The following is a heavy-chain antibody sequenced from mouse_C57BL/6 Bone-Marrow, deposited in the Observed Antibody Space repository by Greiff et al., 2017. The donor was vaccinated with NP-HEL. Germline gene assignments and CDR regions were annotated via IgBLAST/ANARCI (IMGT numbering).Heavy chain of an antibody. CDR1: GFNIKDDY. V-gene: IGHV14-4*01. CDR3: TNNDGYYFDY. J-gene: IGHJ2*01. Sequence: EVQLMESGAELVRPGASVKLSCTASGFNIKDDYMHWVKQRPEQGLEWIGWIDPENGDTEYASKFQGKATITADTSSNTAYLQLSSLTSEDTAVYYCTNNDGYYFDYWGQGTTLTVSS. CDR2: IDPENGDT. D-gene: IGHD2-3*01.